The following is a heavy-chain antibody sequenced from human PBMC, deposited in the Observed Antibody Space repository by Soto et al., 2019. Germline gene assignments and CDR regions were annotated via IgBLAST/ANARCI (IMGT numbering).Heavy chain of an antibody. CDR3: ARWNSGSYSPGDYYYGLDV. V-gene: IGHV4-34*01. J-gene: IGHJ6*02. Sequence: LSLTCAVYGGSFSGYYWSWIRQTPGKGLQWLGEINHRGITKYSPSLRSRATISLDTSKNQFSLKVSSVTAADTAVYFCARWNSGSYSPGDYYYGLDVWGQGTTVTVSS. CDR1: GGSFSGYY. D-gene: IGHD1-26*01. CDR2: INHRGIT.